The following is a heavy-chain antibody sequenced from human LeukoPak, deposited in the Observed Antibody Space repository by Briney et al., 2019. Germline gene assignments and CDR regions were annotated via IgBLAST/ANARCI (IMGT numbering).Heavy chain of an antibody. Sequence: GGSLRLSCAASGFTFSTYAMSWVRQAPGKGLEWVSAISNSGDSTSYADSVKGRFTVSRDNSKSTLFLQINSLRAEDTAVYYCASHTYRGSDKYYFHYWGQGTLVTVSS. V-gene: IGHV3-23*01. CDR3: ASHTYRGSDKYYFHY. CDR2: ISNSGDST. D-gene: IGHD1-26*01. J-gene: IGHJ4*02. CDR1: GFTFSTYA.